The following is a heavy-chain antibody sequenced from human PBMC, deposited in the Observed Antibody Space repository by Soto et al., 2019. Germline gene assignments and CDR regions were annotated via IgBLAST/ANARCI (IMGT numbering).Heavy chain of an antibody. CDR3: ARDDTPYY. CDR1: GFTFSRYW. V-gene: IGHV3-74*01. CDR2: TNGDGSST. J-gene: IGHJ4*02. Sequence: EVQLVESGGGLVQPGGSLRLSCAASGFTFSRYWMHWVRQPPGKGLVWVSRTNGDGSSTNYADSVKGRFTISRDNAKNTLYLQMNSRRAEDTAVYYCARDDTPYYWGQGTLVTVSS.